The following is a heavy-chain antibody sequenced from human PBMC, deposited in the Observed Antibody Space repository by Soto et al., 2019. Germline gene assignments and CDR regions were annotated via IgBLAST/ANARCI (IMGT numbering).Heavy chain of an antibody. CDR1: GDSVSSNSAA. V-gene: IGHV6-1*01. J-gene: IGHJ6*02. CDR3: ASQREDYYDSSGYYFYYYGMDV. CDR2: TYYRSKWYN. D-gene: IGHD3-22*01. Sequence: PSQTLSLTCAISGDSVSSNSAAWNWIRQSPSRSLEWLGRTYYRSKWYNDYAVSVKSRITINPDTSKNQFSLQLNSVTPEDTAVYYCASQREDYYDSSGYYFYYYGMDVWGQGTTVTVSS.